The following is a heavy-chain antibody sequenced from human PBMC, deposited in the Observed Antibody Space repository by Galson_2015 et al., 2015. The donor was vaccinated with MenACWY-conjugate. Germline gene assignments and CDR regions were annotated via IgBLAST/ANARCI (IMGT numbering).Heavy chain of an antibody. CDR1: GFTFSSYA. CDR2: ISYDGSNK. D-gene: IGHD6-13*01. CDR3: ASLAPSRAAADAFDI. J-gene: IGHJ3*02. Sequence: SLRLSCAASGFTFSSYAMHWVRQAPGKGLEWVAVISYDGSNKYYADSVKGRFTISRDNSKNTLYLQMNSLRAEDTAVYYCASLAPSRAAADAFDIWGQGTMVTVSS. V-gene: IGHV3-30*04.